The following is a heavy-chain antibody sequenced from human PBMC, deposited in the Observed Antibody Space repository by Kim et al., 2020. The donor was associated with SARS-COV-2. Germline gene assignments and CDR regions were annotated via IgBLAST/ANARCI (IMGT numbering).Heavy chain of an antibody. J-gene: IGHJ4*02. CDR2: IYYSGST. V-gene: IGHV4-31*03. CDR1: GGSISSGGYY. CDR3: ARGGNYYDSSGYYYLLHYFDY. D-gene: IGHD3-22*01. Sequence: SETLSLTCTVSGGSISSGGYYWSWIRQHPGKGLEWIGYIYYSGSTYYNPSLKSRVTISVDTSKNQFSLKLSSVTAADTAVYYCARGGNYYDSSGYYYLLHYFDYWGQGTLVTVSS.